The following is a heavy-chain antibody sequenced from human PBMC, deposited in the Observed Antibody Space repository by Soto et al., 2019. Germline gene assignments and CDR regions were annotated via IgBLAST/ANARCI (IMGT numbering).Heavy chain of an antibody. V-gene: IGHV3-72*01. CDR2: ATNKGHSHTT. CDR1: GFTFSDHH. D-gene: IGHD2-15*01. J-gene: IGHJ6*02. Sequence: LRLSCAASGFTFSDHHMDWVRQAPGKGLEWVGRATNKGHSHTTGYAASVKGRFTISRDNAQNSLFLQINSLRAEDTAVYYCARDRGYDADDYYYNAMDVWGQGTTVTGSS. CDR3: ARDRGYDADDYYYNAMDV.